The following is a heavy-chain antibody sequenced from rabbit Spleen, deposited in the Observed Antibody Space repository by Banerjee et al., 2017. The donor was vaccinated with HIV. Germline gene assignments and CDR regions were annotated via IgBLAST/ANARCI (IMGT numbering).Heavy chain of an antibody. V-gene: IGHV1S40*01. J-gene: IGHJ6*01. CDR1: GVSFSVSSY. CDR2: IEAGSSGFT. CDR3: ARDTGSSFSSYGMDL. D-gene: IGHD8-1*01. Sequence: QSLEESGGDLVKPGASLTLTCIASGVSFSVSSYMCWVRQAPGKGLEWIACIEAGSSGFTYSATWAKGRFTCSKTSSTTVTLQMTSLTVADTATYFCARDTGSSFSSYGMDLWGPGTLVTVS.